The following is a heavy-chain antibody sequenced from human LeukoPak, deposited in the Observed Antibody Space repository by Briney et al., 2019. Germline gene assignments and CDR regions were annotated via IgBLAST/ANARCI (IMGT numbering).Heavy chain of an antibody. CDR2: IRSKTYGGTT. Sequence: GGSLRLSCTASGFTFGDHAMSWVRQAPGKGLEWVGFIRSKTYGGTTEYAASVKGRFTVSRDDSKSIAFLQMNSLKTEDTAVYYCTRAVAHLDYWGQGTLVTVSS. CDR3: TRAVAHLDY. V-gene: IGHV3-49*04. J-gene: IGHJ4*02. CDR1: GFTFGDHA. D-gene: IGHD4-23*01.